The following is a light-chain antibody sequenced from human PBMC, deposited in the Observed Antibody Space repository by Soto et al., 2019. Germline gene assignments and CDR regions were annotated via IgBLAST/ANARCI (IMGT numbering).Light chain of an antibody. CDR3: QQSLNPKT. V-gene: IGKV3-20*01. CDR1: ESVSSIY. CDR2: GAS. Sequence: EIVMTQSPDTVSVSXGXXAXXXXRASESVSSIYVAWYQQKPGQAPTLLIYGASTRATGIPDRFSGSGSGTDFTLTIDRLEPEDFAVYYCQQSLNPKTFGQGTKVDIK. J-gene: IGKJ1*01.